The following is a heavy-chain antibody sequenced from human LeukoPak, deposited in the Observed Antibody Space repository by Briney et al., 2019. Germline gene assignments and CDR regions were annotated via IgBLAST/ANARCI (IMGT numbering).Heavy chain of an antibody. CDR3: VKSNYYYDSSGCYVYYFDY. Sequence: QPGGSLRLSCAASGFTFSSYGMHWVRQAPGKGLEGVAVIWYDGSNKYYADSVKGRFTISRDNSKNTLYLQMNSLRAEDTAVYYCVKSNYYYDSSGCYVYYFDYWGQGTLVTVSS. CDR1: GFTFSSYG. D-gene: IGHD3-22*01. V-gene: IGHV3-33*06. J-gene: IGHJ4*02. CDR2: IWYDGSNK.